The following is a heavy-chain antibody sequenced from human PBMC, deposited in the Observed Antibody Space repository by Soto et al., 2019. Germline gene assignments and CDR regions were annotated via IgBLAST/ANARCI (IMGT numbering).Heavy chain of an antibody. D-gene: IGHD5-12*01. Sequence: KPSETLSLTCTVSGGSISSYYWSWIRQPPGKGLEWIGYIYYSGSTNYNPSLKSRVTISVDTSKNQFSLKLSSVTAADTAVYYCARIHSGYEYYYYYMDVWGKGTTVTVSS. CDR3: ARIHSGYEYYYYYMDV. CDR1: GGSISSYY. J-gene: IGHJ6*03. CDR2: IYYSGST. V-gene: IGHV4-59*08.